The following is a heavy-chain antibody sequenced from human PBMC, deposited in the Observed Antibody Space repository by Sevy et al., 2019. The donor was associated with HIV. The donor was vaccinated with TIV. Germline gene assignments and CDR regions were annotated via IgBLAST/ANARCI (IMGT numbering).Heavy chain of an antibody. CDR3: AKHTGVVVPAAYYYGMDV. CDR1: GFTFSSYA. Sequence: GGSLRLSCAASGFTFSSYAMSWVRQAPGKGLEWVSAISGSGGSTYYADSVKGRFTISRDNSKNTLYLQMNSLRAEDTAVYYCAKHTGVVVPAAYYYGMDVWGQGTTVTVSS. J-gene: IGHJ6*02. D-gene: IGHD2-2*01. V-gene: IGHV3-23*01. CDR2: ISGSGGST.